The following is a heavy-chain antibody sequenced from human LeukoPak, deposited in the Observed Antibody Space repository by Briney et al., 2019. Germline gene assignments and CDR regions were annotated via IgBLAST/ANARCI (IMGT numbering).Heavy chain of an antibody. D-gene: IGHD6-6*01. CDR1: GFTFSSYS. Sequence: GGSLRLSCAASGFTFSSYSMNWVRQAPGKGLEWVSSISSSSSYIYYADSVKGRFTISRDNSKNTLYLQMNSLRAEDTAVYYCAKDLMEYSSWVHAFDIWGQGTMVTVSS. CDR3: AKDLMEYSSWVHAFDI. CDR2: ISSSSSYI. J-gene: IGHJ3*02. V-gene: IGHV3-21*01.